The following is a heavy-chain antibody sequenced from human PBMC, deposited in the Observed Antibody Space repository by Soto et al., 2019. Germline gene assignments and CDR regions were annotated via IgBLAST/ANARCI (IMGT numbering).Heavy chain of an antibody. CDR2: IYWDDAK. J-gene: IGHJ4*02. CDR3: AHDIYRGGAFDY. V-gene: IGHV2-5*02. CDR1: GVSFSTSGVG. D-gene: IGHD2-15*01. Sequence: QITLKESGPTLVKPTQTLTLTCTFSGVSFSTSGVGVGWIRQPPGKALEWLALIYWDDAKRYSPSLKSRLTISKDSSKNQLVLTMTNVDPVDTATYYCAHDIYRGGAFDYWGQGTLVTVSS.